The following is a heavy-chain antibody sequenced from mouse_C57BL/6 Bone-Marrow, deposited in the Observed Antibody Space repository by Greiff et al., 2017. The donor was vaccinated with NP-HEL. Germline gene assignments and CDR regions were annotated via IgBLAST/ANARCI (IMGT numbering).Heavy chain of an antibody. Sequence: VQLQQPGTELVKPGASVKLSCKASGYTFTSYWMHWVKQRPGQGLEWIGNINPSNGGTNYNEKFKGKATLTVDKSSSTAYMQLSSLTSEDSAVYYCARYRFITALVGDFDYWGQGTTLTVSS. D-gene: IGHD1-1*01. CDR2: INPSNGGT. J-gene: IGHJ2*01. CDR3: ARYRFITALVGDFDY. CDR1: GYTFTSYW. V-gene: IGHV1-53*01.